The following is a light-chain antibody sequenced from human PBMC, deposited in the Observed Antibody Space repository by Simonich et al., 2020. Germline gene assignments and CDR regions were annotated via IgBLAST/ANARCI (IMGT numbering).Light chain of an antibody. CDR1: QSVSSSH. CDR3: QQYGSSLFT. J-gene: IGKJ3*01. CDR2: GAS. V-gene: IGKV3-20*01. Sequence: EIVLTQSPGTLSLSPGERATLSCRASQSVSSSHLACYQPKPGQAPRLLIYGASSRATGIPDRFSGSGSGTDFTLTISRLEPEDFAVYYCQQYGSSLFTFGPGTKVDIK.